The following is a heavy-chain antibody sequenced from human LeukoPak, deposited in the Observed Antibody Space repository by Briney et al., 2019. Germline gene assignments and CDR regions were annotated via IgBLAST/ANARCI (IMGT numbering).Heavy chain of an antibody. CDR2: IIPIFGTA. V-gene: IGHV1-69*05. J-gene: IGHJ6*03. Sequence: SVKVSCKASGGTFSSYAISWVRQAPGQGLEWMGGIIPIFGTANYAQKFQGRVTITTDESTSTAYMELSSLRSEDTAVYYCARDGYSSSWYSGFHYYYMNAWGKGTTVTVSS. CDR3: ARDGYSSSWYSGFHYYYMNA. D-gene: IGHD6-13*01. CDR1: GGTFSSYA.